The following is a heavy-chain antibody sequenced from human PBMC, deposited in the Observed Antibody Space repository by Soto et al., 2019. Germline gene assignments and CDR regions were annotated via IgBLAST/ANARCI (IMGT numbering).Heavy chain of an antibody. CDR1: GGTFRSYA. D-gene: IGHD2-15*01. CDR2: IIPIFGTA. J-gene: IGHJ6*02. Sequence: SVKVSCKASGGTFRSYAISWVRQAPGQGLEWMGGIIPIFGTANYAQKFQGRVTITADESTSTAYMELSSLRSEDTAVYYCARDVVAASRYYYYYGMDVWGQGTTVTVSS. V-gene: IGHV1-69*13. CDR3: ARDVVAASRYYYYYGMDV.